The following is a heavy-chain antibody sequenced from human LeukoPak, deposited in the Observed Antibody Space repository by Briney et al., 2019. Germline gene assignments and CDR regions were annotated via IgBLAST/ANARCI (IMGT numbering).Heavy chain of an antibody. Sequence: ASVKVSCKASGYTFTSYAMHWVRQAPGQRLEWMGWINAGNGNTKYSQKFQGRVTITRDTSASTAYMELSSLRSEDTAVYYCAIAGGGVRDSSYFDYWGQGTLVTVSS. D-gene: IGHD3-22*01. CDR2: INAGNGNT. V-gene: IGHV1-3*01. CDR3: AIAGGGVRDSSYFDY. J-gene: IGHJ4*02. CDR1: GYTFTSYA.